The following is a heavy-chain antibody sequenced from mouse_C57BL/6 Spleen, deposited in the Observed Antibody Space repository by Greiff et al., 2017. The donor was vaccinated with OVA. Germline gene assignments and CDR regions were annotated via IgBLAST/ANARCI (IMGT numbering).Heavy chain of an antibody. Sequence: DVKLQESGPGLVKPSQSLSLTCSVTGYSITSGYYWNWIRQFPGNKLEWMGYISYDGSNNYNPSLKNRISITRDTSKNQFFLKLNSVTTEDTATYYCARGSNYVDYWGQGTTLTVSS. D-gene: IGHD1-1*01. V-gene: IGHV3-6*01. CDR2: ISYDGSN. CDR3: ARGSNYVDY. CDR1: GYSITSGYY. J-gene: IGHJ2*01.